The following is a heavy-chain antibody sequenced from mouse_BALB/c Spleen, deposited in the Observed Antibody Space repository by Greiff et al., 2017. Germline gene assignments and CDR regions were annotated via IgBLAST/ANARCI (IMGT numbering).Heavy chain of an antibody. V-gene: IGHV1-54*01. J-gene: IGHJ3*01. Sequence: QVQLQQSGAELVRPGTSVKVSCKASGYAFTNYLIEWVKQRPGQGLEWIGVINPGSGGTNYNEKFKGKATLTADKSSSTAYMQLSSLTSDDSAVYFCASGGAYWGQGTLVTVSA. CDR2: INPGSGGT. CDR1: GYAFTNYL. D-gene: IGHD1-1*02. CDR3: ASGGAY.